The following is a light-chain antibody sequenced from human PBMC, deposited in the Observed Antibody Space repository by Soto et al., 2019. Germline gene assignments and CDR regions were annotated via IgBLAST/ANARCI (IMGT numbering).Light chain of an antibody. V-gene: IGKV1-39*01. Sequence: DIQMTQSPSSLSASVGDRVTITCRASQNIYTFLNWYQQKPGRAPNLLIFSASGLQSGVPSRFSGVGSGTDFTLTISSLQPEDFATYFCQQGYNTPLTFGGGTKVEIK. CDR1: QNIYTF. CDR3: QQGYNTPLT. CDR2: SAS. J-gene: IGKJ4*01.